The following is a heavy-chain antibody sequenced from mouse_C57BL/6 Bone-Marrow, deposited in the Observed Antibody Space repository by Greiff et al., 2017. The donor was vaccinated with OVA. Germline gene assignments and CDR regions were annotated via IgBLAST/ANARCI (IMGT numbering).Heavy chain of an antibody. V-gene: IGHV3-1*01. Sequence: EVKLQESGPGMVKPSQSLSLSCTVTGYSITSGYDWHWIRHFPGNKLEWMGYISYSGSTNYNPPLKSRISITHDTSKNHFFLKLNSVTTEDTATYYCARDSSGYFDYWGQGTTLTVSS. CDR3: ARDSSGYFDY. CDR2: ISYSGST. D-gene: IGHD3-2*02. CDR1: GYSITSGYD. J-gene: IGHJ2*01.